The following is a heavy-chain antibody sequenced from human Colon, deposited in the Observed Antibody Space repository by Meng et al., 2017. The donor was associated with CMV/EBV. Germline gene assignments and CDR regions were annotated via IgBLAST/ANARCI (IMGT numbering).Heavy chain of an antibody. CDR1: GFTLRDYD. D-gene: IGHD2-2*03. J-gene: IGHJ4*02. CDR3: VTLDIASQGFDH. V-gene: IGHV3-48*03. CDR2: IASRVDTI. Sequence: GESLKLSCATSGFTLRDYDMSWVRQAPGKGLEWVSYIASRVDTIYYADSVRGRFTIARDNAKNSLYLEMNSLGAEDTAVYFCVTLDIASQGFDHWGQGTLVTVSS.